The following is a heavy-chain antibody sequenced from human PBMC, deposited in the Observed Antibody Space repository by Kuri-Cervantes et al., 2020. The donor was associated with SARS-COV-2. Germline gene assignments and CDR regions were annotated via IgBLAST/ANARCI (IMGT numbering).Heavy chain of an antibody. CDR3: AREADIAAAGYRYFDY. D-gene: IGHD6-13*01. Sequence: GGSLRLSCAASGFTFSSYSMNWVRQAPGKGLEWVSYISSSSSTIYYADSVKGRFTISRDNAKNSLYLQMNSLRDEDTAVYYCAREADIAAAGYRYFDYWGQGTLVTVSS. V-gene: IGHV3-48*02. CDR2: ISSSSSTI. J-gene: IGHJ4*02. CDR1: GFTFSSYS.